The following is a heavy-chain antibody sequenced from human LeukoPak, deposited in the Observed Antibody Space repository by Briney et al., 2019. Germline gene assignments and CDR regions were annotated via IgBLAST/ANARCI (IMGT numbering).Heavy chain of an antibody. D-gene: IGHD3-22*01. J-gene: IGHJ4*02. Sequence: GGSLRLSCAASGFMVNTNYMSWVRQAPGKGLEWVSVIYSGGSTYYADSVKGRFTISRDNSKNSLYLQMNSLRADDTAVYYCARHEGITMIMNWGQGTLVTVSS. CDR1: GFMVNTNY. CDR3: ARHEGITMIMN. V-gene: IGHV3-66*04. CDR2: IYSGGST.